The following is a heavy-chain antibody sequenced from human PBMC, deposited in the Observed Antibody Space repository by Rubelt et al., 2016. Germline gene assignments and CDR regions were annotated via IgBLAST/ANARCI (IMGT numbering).Heavy chain of an antibody. J-gene: IGHJ4*02. CDR3: ARDVVSSSSLDY. Sequence: QVQLQQWGAGLLKPSETLSLTCAVYGGSFSGYYWSWIRQPPGKGLEWIGEINHSGSTNYNPSLKSRVTISVGTSKSKFSLKVSYVTAADTAVYYCARDVVSSSSLDYWGQGTLVTVSS. CDR2: INHSGST. D-gene: IGHD6-6*01. CDR1: GGSFSGYY. V-gene: IGHV4-34*01.